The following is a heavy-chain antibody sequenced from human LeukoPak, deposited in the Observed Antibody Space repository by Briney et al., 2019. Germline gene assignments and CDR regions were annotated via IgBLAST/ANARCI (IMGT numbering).Heavy chain of an antibody. CDR2: IYYSGST. CDR3: ARLVADTATSRWFDP. CDR1: GGSISSYY. Sequence: SETLSLTCTVSGGSISSYYWSWTRQPPGKGLEWIGYIYYSGSTNYNPSLKSRVTISVDTSKNQFSLKLSSVTAADTAVYYCARLVADTATSRWFDPWGQGTLVTVSS. V-gene: IGHV4-59*08. J-gene: IGHJ5*02. D-gene: IGHD5-18*01.